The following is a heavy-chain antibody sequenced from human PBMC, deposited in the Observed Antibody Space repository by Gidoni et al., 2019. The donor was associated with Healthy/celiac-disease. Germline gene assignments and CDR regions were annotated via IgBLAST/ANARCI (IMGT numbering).Heavy chain of an antibody. Sequence: EVQLVESGGGFIQPGGSLRISCAASGFTFSNYAMRWVRQAPGKGLEWVSAISGSGDSTYHADSVKGRFTISRDNSKNTLYLQMNSLRAEDTAVYYCAKNSAGCSGGSCYSPLYGLDVWGQGTTVTVSS. D-gene: IGHD2-15*01. CDR1: GFTFSNYA. CDR3: AKNSAGCSGGSCYSPLYGLDV. J-gene: IGHJ6*02. CDR2: ISGSGDST. V-gene: IGHV3-23*04.